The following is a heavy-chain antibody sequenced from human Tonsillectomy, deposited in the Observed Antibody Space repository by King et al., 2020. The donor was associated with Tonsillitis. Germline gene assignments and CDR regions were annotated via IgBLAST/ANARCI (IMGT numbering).Heavy chain of an antibody. CDR2: ISAYNGNT. D-gene: IGHD2-15*01. J-gene: IGHJ2*01. Sequence: QLVQSGAEVKKPGASVKVSCKASGDTFTSYGISWGRNAPGQGLEWKGWISAYNGNTNYAQKLQGRVTMNTDTSTSTAYMGLRSLRSDDTAVYYCARDPGCSGGSCYSEYWYFDLWGRGTLVTVSS. V-gene: IGHV1-18*01. CDR3: ARDPGCSGGSCYSEYWYFDL. CDR1: GDTFTSYG.